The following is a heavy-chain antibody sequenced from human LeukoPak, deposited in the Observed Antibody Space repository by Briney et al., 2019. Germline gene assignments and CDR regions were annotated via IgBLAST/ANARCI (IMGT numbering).Heavy chain of an antibody. CDR1: GGSISSGSYY. CDR2: IYYGGST. D-gene: IGHD6-13*01. J-gene: IGHJ5*02. Sequence: SETPSLTCSVSGGSISSGSYYWGWIRQPPGKGLEWIGNIYYGGSTYYNPSLKSRVTISVDTSKNQFSLKLSSVTAADTAVYYCERASVGSSWRYNYFDPWGQGTLVTVSS. CDR3: ERASVGSSWRYNYFDP. V-gene: IGHV4-39*01.